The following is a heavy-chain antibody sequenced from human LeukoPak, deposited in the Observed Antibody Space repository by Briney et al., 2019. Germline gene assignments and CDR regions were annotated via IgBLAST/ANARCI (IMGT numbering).Heavy chain of an antibody. CDR2: ISSSGTYM. CDR3: ARDTVLNFAFDI. J-gene: IGHJ3*02. Sequence: RGSLRLSCAGSGFTARSSSMNWVRQAPGKGLEWVSSISSSGTYMYYADSVKGRFTISRDNAKNSLYLQMNTLRAEDTAVYYCARDTVLNFAFDIWGQGTMVTVSS. D-gene: IGHD4-17*01. V-gene: IGHV3-21*01. CDR1: GFTARSSS.